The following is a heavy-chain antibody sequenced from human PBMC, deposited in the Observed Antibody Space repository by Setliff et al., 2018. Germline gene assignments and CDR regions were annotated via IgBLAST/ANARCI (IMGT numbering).Heavy chain of an antibody. D-gene: IGHD2-15*01. Sequence: ASVKVSCKASGYTFITYGVNWVRQAPGQGLEWMGWISAYNGNTNYAQKFQDRLSVTADTSSKTTYMELRSLTSDDTAVYFCTRSRAPRVVLAADFDLWGQGTLVTVSS. J-gene: IGHJ4*02. CDR3: TRSRAPRVVLAADFDL. CDR2: ISAYNGNT. CDR1: GYTFITYG. V-gene: IGHV1-18*01.